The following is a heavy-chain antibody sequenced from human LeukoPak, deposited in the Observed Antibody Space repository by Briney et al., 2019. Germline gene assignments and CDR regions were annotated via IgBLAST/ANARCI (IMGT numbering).Heavy chain of an antibody. CDR3: ARAPNFYVWGSYRSLNWFDP. V-gene: IGHV5-51*01. CDR1: GYSFTSYW. CDR2: IYPGDSDT. D-gene: IGHD3-16*02. J-gene: IGHJ5*02. Sequence: GESLKISCKGSGYSFTSYWIGWVRQMPGKGLGWMGIIYPGDSDTRYSPSFQGQVTISADKSISTAYLQWSSLKASDTAMYYCARAPNFYVWGSYRSLNWFDPWGQGTLVTVSS.